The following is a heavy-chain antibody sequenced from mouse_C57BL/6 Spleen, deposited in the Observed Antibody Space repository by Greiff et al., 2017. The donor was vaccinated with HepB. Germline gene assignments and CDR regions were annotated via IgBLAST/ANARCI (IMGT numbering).Heavy chain of an antibody. Sequence: VKLMESGPGLVQPSQSLSITCTVSGFSLTSYGVHWVRQSPGKGLEWLGVIWSGGSTDYNAAFISRLSISKDNSKSQVFVKMNSLQADDTAIYYCAGSLTQYFDVWGTGTTVTVSS. V-gene: IGHV2-2*01. J-gene: IGHJ1*03. CDR3: AGSLTQYFDV. CDR2: IWSGGST. CDR1: GFSLTSYG.